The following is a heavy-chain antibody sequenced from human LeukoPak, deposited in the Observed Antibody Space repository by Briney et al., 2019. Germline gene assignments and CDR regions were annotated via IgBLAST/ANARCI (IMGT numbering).Heavy chain of an antibody. D-gene: IGHD2-2*01. CDR1: GSTFSSYA. V-gene: IGHV3-30-3*01. J-gene: IGHJ4*02. CDR3: ARDGSVSTSCYFLDY. CDR2: ISYDGSNK. Sequence: PGGSLRLSCAASGSTFSSYAMHWVRQAPGKGLEWVAVISYDGSNKYYADSVKGRFTISRDNSKNTLYLQMNSLRAEDTAVYYCARDGSVSTSCYFLDYWGQGTLVTVSS.